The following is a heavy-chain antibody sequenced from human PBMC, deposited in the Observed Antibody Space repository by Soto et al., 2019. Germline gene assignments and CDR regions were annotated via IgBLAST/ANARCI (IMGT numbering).Heavy chain of an antibody. J-gene: IGHJ4*02. D-gene: IGHD3-3*02. CDR3: ARDDRTISGAVTLDY. Sequence: QVQLVQSGPGVKRPGASVRISCRTAGYSFKNYAIHWVRQAPGKKLGWMGWSNEGSGNTRYSHKFQGRMSIARDTSASTSYLDLRSLTSEDTSVYFCARDDRTISGAVTLDYWGPGTLVTVSS. CDR2: SNEGSGNT. V-gene: IGHV1-3*01. CDR1: GYSFKNYA.